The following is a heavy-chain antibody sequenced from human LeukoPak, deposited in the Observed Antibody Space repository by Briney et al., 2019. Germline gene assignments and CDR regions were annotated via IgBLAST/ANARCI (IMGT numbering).Heavy chain of an antibody. D-gene: IGHD1-26*01. Sequence: ASVKVSCKASGYPFSTYGISWVRQAPGQGLQWMAWISTHNGKTDYAQNFQDRVTMTTDTSTSTAYMELRSLRSDDTAVYYCARSQYYKPDYWGQGTLVTVSS. CDR3: ARSQYYKPDY. CDR2: ISTHNGKT. J-gene: IGHJ4*02. V-gene: IGHV1-18*01. CDR1: GYPFSTYG.